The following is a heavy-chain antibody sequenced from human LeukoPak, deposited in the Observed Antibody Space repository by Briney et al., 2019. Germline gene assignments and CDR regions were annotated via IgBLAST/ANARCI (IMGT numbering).Heavy chain of an antibody. Sequence: PSETLSLTCTLSGGSTSSSSYYSGWIRQPPGKGLEWIGSIYYSGSTYYNPSLKSRVTISVDTSKNQFSLKLSSVTAADTAVYYCATTPLWFGELFWDYWGQGTLVTVSS. J-gene: IGHJ4*02. CDR1: GGSTSSSSYY. CDR2: IYYSGST. CDR3: ATTPLWFGELFWDY. D-gene: IGHD3-10*01. V-gene: IGHV4-39*07.